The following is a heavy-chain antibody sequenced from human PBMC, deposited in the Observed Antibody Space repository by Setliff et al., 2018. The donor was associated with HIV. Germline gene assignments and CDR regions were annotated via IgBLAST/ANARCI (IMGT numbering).Heavy chain of an antibody. CDR3: ARDGGDTAMVSYYYYYYMDV. CDR1: GYTFTSYA. D-gene: IGHD5-18*01. J-gene: IGHJ6*03. CDR2: INAGNGNT. Sequence: ASVKVSCKAPGYTFTSYAMHWVRQAPGQRLEWMGWINAGNGNTKYSQKFQGRVTITRDTSASTAYMELSSLRSEDTAVYYCARDGGDTAMVSYYYYYYMDVWGKGTTVTVSS. V-gene: IGHV1-3*01.